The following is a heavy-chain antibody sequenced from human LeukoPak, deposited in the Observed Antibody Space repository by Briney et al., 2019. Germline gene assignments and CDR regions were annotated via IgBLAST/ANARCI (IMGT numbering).Heavy chain of an antibody. D-gene: IGHD6-13*01. CDR3: ARYRSPSAITADYFDY. CDR2: FYRSGGT. Sequence: SDTLSLTCAVSGYSISSGYYWGWIRQPPGKGLEWIASFYRSGGTYYHLSLKSRVSISVDTSKNQFSLKLNSVTAADTAIYYCARYRSPSAITADYFDYWGRGTLVTVSS. J-gene: IGHJ4*02. V-gene: IGHV4-38-2*01. CDR1: GYSISSGYY.